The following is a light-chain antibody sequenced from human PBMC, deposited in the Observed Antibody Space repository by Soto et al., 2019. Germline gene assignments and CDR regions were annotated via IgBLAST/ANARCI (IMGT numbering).Light chain of an antibody. CDR1: SSDVGGYNY. V-gene: IGLV2-14*01. CDR3: ISYTSSSTLL. Sequence: QSVLTQPASVSGSPGRSITISCTGTSSDVGGYNYVSWYQQHPGKAPKLMIYDVSNRPSGVSNRFSGSKSGNTASLTISGLQAEDEADYYCISYTSSSTLLFGTGTKVTLL. CDR2: DVS. J-gene: IGLJ1*01.